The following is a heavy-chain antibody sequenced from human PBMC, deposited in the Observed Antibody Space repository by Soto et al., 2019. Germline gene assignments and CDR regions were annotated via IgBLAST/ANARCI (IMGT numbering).Heavy chain of an antibody. V-gene: IGHV4-59*12. Sequence: SETRSLTCTISGGSITNYYWSWLRQPPGKGLEWIGYVYYSGSTKYNPSLESRVTISADTSKNQFSLKLSSVTAADTAVYYCARDRAAPQLYYDSSGYPFDPWGQGTLVTVSS. CDR1: GGSITNYY. D-gene: IGHD3-22*01. CDR3: ARDRAAPQLYYDSSGYPFDP. CDR2: VYYSGST. J-gene: IGHJ5*02.